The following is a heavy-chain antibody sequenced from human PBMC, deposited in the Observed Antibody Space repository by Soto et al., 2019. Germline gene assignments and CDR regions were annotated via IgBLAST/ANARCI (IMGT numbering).Heavy chain of an antibody. CDR2: IYTSGST. V-gene: IGHV4-4*07. CDR1: GGSISSYY. J-gene: IGHJ5*02. CDR3: AREPKHSALHNWFDP. Sequence: SETLSLTCTVSGGSISSYYWSWIRQPAGKGLEWIGRIYTSGSTNYNPSLKSRVTMSVDTSKNQFSLKLSSVTAADTAVYYCAREPKHSALHNWFDPWGQGTLVTVSS.